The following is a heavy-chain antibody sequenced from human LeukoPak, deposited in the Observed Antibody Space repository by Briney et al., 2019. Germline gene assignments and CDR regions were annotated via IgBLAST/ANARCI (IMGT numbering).Heavy chain of an antibody. D-gene: IGHD5-24*01. CDR3: ARGGEAYRARGLDH. V-gene: IGHV3-74*01. CDR2: INGDGSST. Sequence: PGGSLRLSCAASGFTFSSYWMHWVRQAPGKGLVWVSPINGDGSSTRYPDSVKGRFTISRDNAKNTLYLQMNSLRAEDTAVYYCARGGEAYRARGLDHWGQGTLVTVSS. CDR1: GFTFSSYW. J-gene: IGHJ4*02.